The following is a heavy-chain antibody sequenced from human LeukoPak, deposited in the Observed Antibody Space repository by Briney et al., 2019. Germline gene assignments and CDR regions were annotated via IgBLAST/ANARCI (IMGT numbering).Heavy chain of an antibody. J-gene: IGHJ5*02. CDR2: IIPIFGTA. CDR3: ASRMVATPNWFDP. CDR1: GGTFSSYA. Sequence: GASVKVSCKASGGTFSSYAISWVRQAPGQGLEWMGGIIPIFGTANYAQKFQGRVTITADESTSTAYMELSSLRSEDTAVYYCASRMVATPNWFDPWGQGTLVTVSS. V-gene: IGHV1-69*13. D-gene: IGHD5-12*01.